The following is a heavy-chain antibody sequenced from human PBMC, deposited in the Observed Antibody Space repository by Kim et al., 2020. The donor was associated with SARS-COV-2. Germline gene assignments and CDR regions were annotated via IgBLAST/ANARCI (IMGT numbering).Heavy chain of an antibody. CDR1: GGPLSGSD. CDR2: SNHLGGT. D-gene: IGHD1-26*01. V-gene: IGHV4-34*01. Sequence: SETLSLTCAVHGGPLSGSDWRWIRQPPGKGLEWIGESNHLGGTNYNPSLKSRVTISVDTSKNQFSLRLSSVTAADTAVYYCARLGGNTQMGYNWFDPWGQGTLVTVSS. CDR3: ARLGGNTQMGYNWFDP. J-gene: IGHJ5*02.